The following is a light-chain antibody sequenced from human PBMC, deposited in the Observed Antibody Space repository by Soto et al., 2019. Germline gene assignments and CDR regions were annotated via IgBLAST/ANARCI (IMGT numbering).Light chain of an antibody. J-gene: IGLJ1*01. CDR3: SSYTRGTTLYV. V-gene: IGLV2-14*01. Sequence: QSALTQPASVSGSPGQSITISCTGSSSDVGAYNYVSWYQLHPDKAPTLMIYDVSYRPSGVSDRFSGSKSGNTASLTISGLQTEDEADYYCSSYTRGTTLYVFGTGTKLTVL. CDR2: DVS. CDR1: SSDVGAYNY.